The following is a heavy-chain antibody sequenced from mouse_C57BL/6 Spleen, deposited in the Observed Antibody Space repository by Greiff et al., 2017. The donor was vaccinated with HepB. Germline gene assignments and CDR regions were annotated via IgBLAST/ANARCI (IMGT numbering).Heavy chain of an antibody. Sequence: QVQLKESGAELVKPGASVKMSCKASGYTFTSYWITWVKQRPGQGLEWIGDIYPGSGSTNYNEKFKSKATLTVDTSSSTAYMQLSSLTSEDSAVYYCARRPDLYFDYWGQGTTLTVSS. CDR2: IYPGSGST. J-gene: IGHJ2*01. CDR1: GYTFTSYW. V-gene: IGHV1-55*01. CDR3: ARRPDLYFDY.